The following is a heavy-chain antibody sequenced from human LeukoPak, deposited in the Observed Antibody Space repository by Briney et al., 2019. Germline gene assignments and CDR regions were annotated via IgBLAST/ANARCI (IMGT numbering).Heavy chain of an antibody. CDR2: IIPIFGTA. CDR3: ARWASQRITIFGVVIAPYYYYGMDV. CDR1: GGTFSSYA. Sequence: EASVKVSCKASGGTFSSYAISWVRQAPGQGLEWMGGIIPIFGTANYAQKFQGRVTITADESTSTAYMELSSLRSEDTAVYYCARWASQRITIFGVVIAPYYYYGMDVWGRGTTVTVSS. V-gene: IGHV1-69*01. D-gene: IGHD3-3*01. J-gene: IGHJ6*02.